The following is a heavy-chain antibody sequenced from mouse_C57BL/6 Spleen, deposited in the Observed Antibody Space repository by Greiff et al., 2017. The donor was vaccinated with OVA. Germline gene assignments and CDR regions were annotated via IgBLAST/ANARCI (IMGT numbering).Heavy chain of an antibody. Sequence: QVQLQQSGPELVKPGASVKISCKASGYAFSSSWMNWVKQRPGKGLEWIGRIYPGDGDTNYNGKFKGKATLTADKSSSTAYMQLSSLTSEDSAVYFCARGSYYGSSLWAMDYWGQGTSVTVSS. CDR3: ARGSYYGSSLWAMDY. V-gene: IGHV1-82*01. J-gene: IGHJ4*01. D-gene: IGHD1-1*01. CDR1: GYAFSSSW. CDR2: IYPGDGDT.